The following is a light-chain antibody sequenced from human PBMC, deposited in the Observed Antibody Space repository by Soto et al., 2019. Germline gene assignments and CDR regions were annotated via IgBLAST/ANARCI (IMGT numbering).Light chain of an antibody. J-gene: IGKJ1*01. Sequence: EIVLTQSPGTLSLSPGERATLSCRANQSATGRFLAWYHQKPGQAPRLLIYGASTRATGIPDRFSGSGSGTDFALTISRLEPEDFAVYYCQQYGTSPTFGQGTKVEIK. CDR1: QSATGRF. CDR2: GAS. V-gene: IGKV3-20*01. CDR3: QQYGTSPT.